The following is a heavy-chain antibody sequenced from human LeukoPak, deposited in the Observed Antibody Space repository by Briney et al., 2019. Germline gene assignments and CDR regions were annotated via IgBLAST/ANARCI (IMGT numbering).Heavy chain of an antibody. Sequence: SGPTLVKPTQTLTLTCSFSGLSFSTSGVGVGWIRRPPGSALEWLALISWDDDKHYSPSLKSRLTITKDTTKNQVVLTMTNMDPVDTATYYCAHRGYYDSSGYYDYFDYWGQGTLVTVSS. CDR2: ISWDDDK. J-gene: IGHJ4*02. V-gene: IGHV2-5*02. CDR1: GLSFSTSGVG. D-gene: IGHD3-22*01. CDR3: AHRGYYDSSGYYDYFDY.